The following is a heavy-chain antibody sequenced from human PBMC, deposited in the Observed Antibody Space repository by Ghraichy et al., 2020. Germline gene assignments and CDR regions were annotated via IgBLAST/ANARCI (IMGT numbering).Heavy chain of an antibody. Sequence: GESLNISCSASGFTFSSHALHWVRQAPGKGLEYVSAINSHGISTYYAHSVKGRFTISRENSKNTLYLQMSSLRAEDTAVYYCARSTRYFYYYGMDVWGQGTTVTVS. CDR2: INSHGIST. D-gene: IGHD2-2*01. CDR1: GFTFSSHA. J-gene: IGHJ6*02. CDR3: ARSTRYFYYYGMDV. V-gene: IGHV3-64D*06.